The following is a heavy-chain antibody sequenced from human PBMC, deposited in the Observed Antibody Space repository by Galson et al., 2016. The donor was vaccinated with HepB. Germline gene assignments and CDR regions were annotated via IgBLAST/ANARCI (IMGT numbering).Heavy chain of an antibody. V-gene: IGHV3-7*04. D-gene: IGHD1-14*01. CDR1: GFTFSDFW. CDR2: INQDGGAR. CDR3: ARGRNNFRY. Sequence: SLRLSCASSGFTFSDFWMSWVRQAPGKGLEWVASINQDGGARYYVDSVRGRFAISRGNAQNSLYLQMNSLRADDTAMYYCARGRNNFRYWGQGTLVTVSS. J-gene: IGHJ4*02.